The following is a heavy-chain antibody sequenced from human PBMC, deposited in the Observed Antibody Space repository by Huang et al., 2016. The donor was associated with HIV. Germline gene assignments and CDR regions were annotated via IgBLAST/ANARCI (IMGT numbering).Heavy chain of an antibody. J-gene: IGHJ5*02. D-gene: IGHD5-18*01. CDR3: ARTAYSYGFRQGYNWFDP. CDR1: GGTFSSYA. Sequence: QVLLVQSGAEVRKPGSSVKVSCTAFGGTFSSYAISWVRQAPGQGLRGMGGSSPIVGTANDTQKFQGRVTITVDESTNTGYMELTRLTSEDTAVYYWARTAYSYGFRQGYNWFDPWGQGTPVTVSS. V-gene: IGHV1-69*13. CDR2: SSPIVGTA.